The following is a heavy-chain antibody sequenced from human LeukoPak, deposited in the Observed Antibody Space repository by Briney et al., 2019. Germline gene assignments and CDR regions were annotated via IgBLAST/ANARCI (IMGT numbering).Heavy chain of an antibody. CDR1: GFIFNDFW. J-gene: IGHJ3*02. CDR2: IRHDGSAK. V-gene: IGHV3-7*01. CDR3: ARDGDPIILWFGESRANNAFDI. D-gene: IGHD3-10*01. Sequence: GGSLRLSCIASGFIFNDFWMSWVRQAPGEGLEWVANIRHDGSAKNYVDSVKGRFTISRDNAKKSLYLQMNSLRAEDTAVYYCARDGDPIILWFGESRANNAFDIWGQGTMVTVSS.